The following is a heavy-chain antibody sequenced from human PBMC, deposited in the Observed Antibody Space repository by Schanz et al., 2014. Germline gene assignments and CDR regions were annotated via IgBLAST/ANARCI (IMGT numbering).Heavy chain of an antibody. CDR3: AKDLYNYGIFDS. V-gene: IGHV3-23*01. CDR1: GFTFFGSFA. J-gene: IGHJ5*01. CDR2: MSGSGSTA. Sequence: EVQLLESGGGLVQPGGSLRLSCAASGFTFFGSFAMSWVRQAPGKGLEWVSGMSGSGSTADYAGSVKGRFTISRDNSRKTLYLQMNSLRADDTAVYYCAKDLYNYGIFDSWGQGTLVTVSS. D-gene: IGHD3-16*01.